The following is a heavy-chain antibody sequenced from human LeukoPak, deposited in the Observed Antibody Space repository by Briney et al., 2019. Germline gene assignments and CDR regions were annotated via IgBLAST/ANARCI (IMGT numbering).Heavy chain of an antibody. CDR2: ISYDGSTK. J-gene: IGHJ6*02. D-gene: IGHD6-13*01. V-gene: IGHV3-30*18. CDR1: GFTFSSYG. Sequence: AGSLRLSCAASGFTFSSYGMHWIRQPPGKGLEWVAVISYDGSTKYYADSVNGRFTISGDNSKNTLYLQMNSLRAEDTAVYYCAKDPSFRSSKDYYGMDVWGQGTTVTVSS. CDR3: AKDPSFRSSKDYYGMDV.